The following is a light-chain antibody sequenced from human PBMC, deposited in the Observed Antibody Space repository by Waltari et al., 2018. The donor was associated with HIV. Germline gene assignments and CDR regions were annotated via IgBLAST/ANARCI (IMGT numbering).Light chain of an antibody. J-gene: IGLJ1*01. V-gene: IGLV2-23*02. Sequence: QSALTQPAPVSGSPGQSITISCTGPSRDVGSYDLASWYQQHPGKAPKLMIYEVTKRPSGVSNRFSGSKSGNTASLTISGLQAEDEADYYCCSYAGSSFYVFGAGTKVTVL. CDR1: SRDVGSYDL. CDR2: EVT. CDR3: CSYAGSSFYV.